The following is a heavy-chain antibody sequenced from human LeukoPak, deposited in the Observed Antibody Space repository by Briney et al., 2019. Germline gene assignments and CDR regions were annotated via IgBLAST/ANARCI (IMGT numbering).Heavy chain of an antibody. Sequence: SQTLSLTCAVSGGSISSGGYSWSWIRQPPGKGLEWIGYIYHSGSTYYNPSLKSRVTISVDRSKNQFSLKLSSVTAADTAVYYCASFRVEGRAVAGPPFDYWGQGTQVTVSS. V-gene: IGHV4-30-2*01. D-gene: IGHD6-19*01. CDR3: ASFRVEGRAVAGPPFDY. J-gene: IGHJ4*02. CDR2: IYHSGST. CDR1: GGSISSGGYS.